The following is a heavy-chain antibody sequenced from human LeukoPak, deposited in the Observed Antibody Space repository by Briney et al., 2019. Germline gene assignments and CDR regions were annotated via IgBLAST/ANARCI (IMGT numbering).Heavy chain of an antibody. CDR2: INPNSGGT. V-gene: IGHV1-2*02. D-gene: IGHD3-9*01. J-gene: IGHJ6*02. CDR3: AREHYDILTGGSGPSDYYYGMDV. Sequence: GASVKVSCKASGYTFTGYYMHWVRQAPGQGLEWMGWINPNSGGTNYAQKFQGRVTMTRDTSISTAYMELSRLRSDDTAAYYCAREHYDILTGGSGPSDYYYGMDVWGQGTTVTVSS. CDR1: GYTFTGYY.